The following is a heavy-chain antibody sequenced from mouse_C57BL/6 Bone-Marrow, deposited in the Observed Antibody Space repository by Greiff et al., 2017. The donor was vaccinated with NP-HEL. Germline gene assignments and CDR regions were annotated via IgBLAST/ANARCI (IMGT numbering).Heavy chain of an antibody. J-gene: IGHJ3*01. CDR2: INPSSGYT. D-gene: IGHD2-9*01. Sequence: VQLQQSGAELAKPGASVKLSCKASGYTFTSYWMHWVKQRPGQGLEWIGYINPSSGYTKYNQKFKDKATLTADKSSSTAYMQLSSLTYEDSAVYYGAIPTMFTTRDFGDWGQGTLVTVSA. CDR1: GYTFTSYW. CDR3: AIPTMFTTRDFGD. V-gene: IGHV1-7*01.